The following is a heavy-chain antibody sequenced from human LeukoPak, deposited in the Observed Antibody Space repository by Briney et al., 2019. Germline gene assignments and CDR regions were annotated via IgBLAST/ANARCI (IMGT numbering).Heavy chain of an antibody. D-gene: IGHD2-21*02. CDR2: IKQDGTQK. CDR1: GFTFSNYW. V-gene: IGHV3-7*05. J-gene: IGHJ3*02. CDR3: ARDCGSDCSQAFDI. Sequence: GGSLRPSCAASGFTFSNYWMSWVRQAPGKGLEWVADIKQDGTQKYYGDSVEGRFTISRDNAKNSLYLQMNSLRVEDTAVYYCARDCGSDCSQAFDIWGQGTMVTVSS.